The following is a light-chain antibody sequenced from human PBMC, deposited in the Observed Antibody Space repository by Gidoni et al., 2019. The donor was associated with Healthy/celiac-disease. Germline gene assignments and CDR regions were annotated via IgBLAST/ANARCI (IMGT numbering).Light chain of an antibody. CDR2: TLS. V-gene: IGKV2-40*01. J-gene: IGKJ2*01. Sequence: DIVMTHTPLSLPLTPGEPASISSRSSQSFLDSYDGNTYLDWYLQKPGQSPQLLIYTLSYLASGVPERFSGSGSGTDFTLKISRMEAEDVGVYYCMQRIEFPYTFGQGTKLEIK. CDR1: QSFLDSYDGNTY. CDR3: MQRIEFPYT.